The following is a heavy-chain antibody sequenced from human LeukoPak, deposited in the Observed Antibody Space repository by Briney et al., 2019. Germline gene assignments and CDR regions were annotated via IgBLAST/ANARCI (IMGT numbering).Heavy chain of an antibody. Sequence: SETLSLTCTVSGGSISSYYWSWIRQPAGKGPEWIGRIYTSGSTNYNPSLKSRVTMSVDTSKNQFSLKLSSVTAADTAVYYCAREKWELHGHYFDYWGQGTLVTVSS. D-gene: IGHD1-26*01. CDR3: AREKWELHGHYFDY. CDR1: GGSISSYY. CDR2: IYTSGST. J-gene: IGHJ4*02. V-gene: IGHV4-4*07.